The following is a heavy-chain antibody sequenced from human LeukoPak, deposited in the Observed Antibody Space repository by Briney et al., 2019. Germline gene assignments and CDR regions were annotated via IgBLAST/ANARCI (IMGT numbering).Heavy chain of an antibody. D-gene: IGHD6-13*01. CDR3: ARRPSSWYYFDY. CDR1: GGSISSSNYY. J-gene: IGHJ4*02. CDR2: IYYSGST. V-gene: IGHV4-39*01. Sequence: SETLSLTCTVSGGSISSSNYYWGWIRQPPGKGLEWIGSIYYSGSTYYNPSLKSRVTISVDTSKNQFSLKLSSVTAADTAAYYCARRPSSWYYFDYWGQGTLVTVSS.